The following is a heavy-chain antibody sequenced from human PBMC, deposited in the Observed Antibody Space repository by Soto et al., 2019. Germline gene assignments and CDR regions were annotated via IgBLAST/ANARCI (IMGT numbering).Heavy chain of an antibody. D-gene: IGHD6-19*01. J-gene: IGHJ4*02. Sequence: QITLKESGPPLVKPTQTLTLTCTFSGFSLSSTRVAVGWIRQPPGKALEWLALIYWDDDKRYSPFLKSRLTITKDTSKNQVVLTMTNMDPVDTATYYCAHSVVAGLGYYFDYWGQGTLVTFSS. V-gene: IGHV2-5*02. CDR2: IYWDDDK. CDR1: GFSLSSTRVA. CDR3: AHSVVAGLGYYFDY.